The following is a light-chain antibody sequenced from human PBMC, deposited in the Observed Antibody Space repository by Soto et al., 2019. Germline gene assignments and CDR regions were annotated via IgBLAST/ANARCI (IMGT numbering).Light chain of an antibody. CDR1: QSVSSSE. Sequence: EIVLTQSPDTVSLSPGERATLSCRASQSVSSSELAWYQQKPGQDPRLLIYGASRRATGVSDRFSGSGSGTDSSITISIPDPKDLAVYYGQQYCSSPRTFGQGTKVEIK. V-gene: IGKV3-20*01. CDR3: QQYCSSPRT. CDR2: GAS. J-gene: IGKJ1*01.